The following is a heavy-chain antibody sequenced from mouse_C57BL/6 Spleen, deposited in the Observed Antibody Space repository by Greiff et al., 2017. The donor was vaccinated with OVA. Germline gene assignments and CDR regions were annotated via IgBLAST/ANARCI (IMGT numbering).Heavy chain of an antibody. Sequence: EVPLVGSGGGLVKPGGSLKLSFAASGLTFSGSAMSWVRRTPKKRLGWVATISDGGSYTYYPDNVKGRFTISRDNAKNNLYLQMSHLKSEDTAMYYCARDGDGNYVLFDYWGQGTTLTVSS. CDR2: ISDGGSYT. J-gene: IGHJ2*01. D-gene: IGHD2-1*01. CDR1: GLTFSGSA. V-gene: IGHV5-4*01. CDR3: ARDGDGNYVLFDY.